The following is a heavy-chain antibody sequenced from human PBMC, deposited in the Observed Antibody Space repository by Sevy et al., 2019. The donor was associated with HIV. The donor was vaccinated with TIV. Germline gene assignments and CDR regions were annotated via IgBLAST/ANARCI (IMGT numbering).Heavy chain of an antibody. CDR2: FKSKTDSGTR. CDR3: ACGTGTSDFDH. V-gene: IGHV3-15*01. D-gene: IGHD1-1*01. CDR1: GFTFSDAW. J-gene: IGHJ4*02. Sequence: GGSLRLSCATSGFTFSDAWMNWVRQAPGKGLEWVARFKSKTDSGTRDFAAPVKGRFTISRDDSKNTVYLQMTSLKDEDTGVYFCACGTGTSDFDHWGQGTLVTVSS.